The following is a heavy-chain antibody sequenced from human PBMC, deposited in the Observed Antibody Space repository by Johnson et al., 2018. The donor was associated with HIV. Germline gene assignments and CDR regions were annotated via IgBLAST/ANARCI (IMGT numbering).Heavy chain of an antibody. J-gene: IGHJ3*02. V-gene: IGHV3-20*03. CDR1: GFTFDDYG. Sequence: VQPAESGGGVVRPGGSLRLSSAASGFTFDDYGMSWVRQAPGERLDWGSGTNWNGGSTGHADTVKGRFTITRDNAKNSLYLQMKSLRAEDTALYYCAGGVVPDPFDIWGQGTMVTVSS. CDR3: AGGVVPDPFDI. CDR2: TNWNGGST. D-gene: IGHD2-15*01.